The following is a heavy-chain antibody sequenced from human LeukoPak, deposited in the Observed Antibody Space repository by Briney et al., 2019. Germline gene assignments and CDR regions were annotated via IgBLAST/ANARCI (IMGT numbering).Heavy chain of an antibody. CDR2: IKQDGSDK. CDR3: TRYSYNSGPNDY. CDR1: GFTFSSHW. D-gene: IGHD3-10*01. Sequence: GGSLRLSCAASGFTFSSHWMSWVRQAPGKGLEGVANIKQDGSDKHYVDSVKGRFTISRDNTKTSLYLQMNSQRAEDTAVYYCTRYSYNSGPNDYWGQGILVTVSS. V-gene: IGHV3-7*01. J-gene: IGHJ4*02.